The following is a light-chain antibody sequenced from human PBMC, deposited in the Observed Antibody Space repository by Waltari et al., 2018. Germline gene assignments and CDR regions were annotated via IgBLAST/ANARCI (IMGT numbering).Light chain of an antibody. CDR3: QSADISGTYVV. J-gene: IGLJ2*01. CDR1: ALPKQY. CDR2: KDT. Sequence: SYDLTQPPSASVSPGRTARLPCSGAALPKQYAYWYQQKPGQAPALVMKKDTERPPGIPERFSGSSSGTTVTLTISGVQAEDEADYYCQSADISGTYVVFGGGTKLTVL. V-gene: IGLV3-25*03.